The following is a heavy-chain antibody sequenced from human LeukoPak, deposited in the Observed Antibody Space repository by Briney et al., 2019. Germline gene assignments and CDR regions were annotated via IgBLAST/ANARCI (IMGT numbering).Heavy chain of an antibody. D-gene: IGHD6-19*01. Sequence: SETLSLTCAVYGGSFSGYYWSWIRQPPGKGLEWIGEINHSGSTNYNPSLKSRVTISVDTSKNQFSLKLSSVTAADTAVYYCARDLREQWLVKLNWFDPWGQGTLVTVSS. CDR3: ARDLREQWLVKLNWFDP. V-gene: IGHV4-34*01. CDR1: GGSFSGYY. J-gene: IGHJ5*02. CDR2: INHSGST.